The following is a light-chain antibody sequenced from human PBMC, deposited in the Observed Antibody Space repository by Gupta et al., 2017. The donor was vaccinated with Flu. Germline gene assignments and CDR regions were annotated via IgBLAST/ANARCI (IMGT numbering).Light chain of an antibody. Sequence: DIQITQSPSTLSASVGDRVTITCRASQSIDNWLAWYQQKPGKAPKLLIYRASSLESGVPSRFSGSGSGTEFTLTISSLQPDDFATYYCQQYDSLRMFGQGTKVEIK. V-gene: IGKV1-5*03. J-gene: IGKJ1*01. CDR1: QSIDNW. CDR2: RAS. CDR3: QQYDSLRM.